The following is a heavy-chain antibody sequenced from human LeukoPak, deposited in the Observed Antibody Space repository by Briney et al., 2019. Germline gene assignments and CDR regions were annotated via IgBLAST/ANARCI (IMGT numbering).Heavy chain of an antibody. CDR2: IYYSGST. V-gene: IGHV4-39*01. CDR1: GGSISSSSYY. Sequence: SETLSLTCTVSGGSISSSSYYWGWIRQPPGKGLEWIGSIYYSGSTYYNPSLKSRVTISVDTSKNQFSLKLSSVTAADTAVYYCARHGDDSSGPSDAFDIWGQGTMVTVSS. CDR3: ARHGDDSSGPSDAFDI. D-gene: IGHD3-22*01. J-gene: IGHJ3*02.